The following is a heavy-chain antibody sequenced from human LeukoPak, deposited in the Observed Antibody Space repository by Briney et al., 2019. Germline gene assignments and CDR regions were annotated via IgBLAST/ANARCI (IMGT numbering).Heavy chain of an antibody. CDR3: ARDRSNCFDP. Sequence: GGSLRLSCAASGFTFSNYGMHWVRQAPGKGLEWVAVMSYDGNNKYYADSVKGRFTISRDNSKNTLYLQMHSLRAEDTAVYYCARDRSNCFDPWGQGTLVIVSS. V-gene: IGHV3-30*03. CDR1: GFTFSNYG. J-gene: IGHJ5*02. D-gene: IGHD6-19*01. CDR2: MSYDGNNK.